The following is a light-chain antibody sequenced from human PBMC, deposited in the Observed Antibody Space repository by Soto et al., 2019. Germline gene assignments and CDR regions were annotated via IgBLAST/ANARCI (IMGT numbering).Light chain of an antibody. CDR2: GAS. J-gene: IGKJ2*01. CDR1: QSVSSN. Sequence: EIVMTQSPATLAVSPGERAALSCRASQSVSSNFAGYQQKPGQAPRLLIYGASSRATGTPARFSGSGSGTEFTLTISSLQSEDFAVYYCQQYNNWPYTFGLGTKLAMK. CDR3: QQYNNWPYT. V-gene: IGKV3-15*01.